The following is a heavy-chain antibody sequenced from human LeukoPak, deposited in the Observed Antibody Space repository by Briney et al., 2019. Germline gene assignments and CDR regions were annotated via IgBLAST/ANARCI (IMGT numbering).Heavy chain of an antibody. D-gene: IGHD2-21*02. CDR3: ARNIVVVTALFYSSLGDAFDI. J-gene: IGHJ3*02. V-gene: IGHV4-31*03. CDR2: IYYSGST. CDR1: GGSISSGGYY. Sequence: SQTLSLTCTVSGGSISSGGYYWSWIRQHPGKGLEWIGYIYYSGSTYYNPSLKSRVTISVDTSKNQFSLKLSSVTAADTAVYYCARNIVVVTALFYSSLGDAFDIWGQGTMVTVSS.